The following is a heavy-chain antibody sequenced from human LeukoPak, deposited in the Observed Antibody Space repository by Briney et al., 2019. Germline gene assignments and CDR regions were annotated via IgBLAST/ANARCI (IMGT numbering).Heavy chain of an antibody. J-gene: IGHJ4*02. Sequence: PSETLSLTCTVSGGSISSSSYYWGWIRQPAGKGLEWIGQIHASGTTNYNPTLKSRLTMSLDTTEGQVSLTIRSVTAADTAFYYCARRDISSGWSFDNWGQGTLVTVSS. CDR3: ARRDISSGWSFDN. CDR2: IHASGTT. V-gene: IGHV4-61*05. CDR1: GGSISSSSYY. D-gene: IGHD6-19*01.